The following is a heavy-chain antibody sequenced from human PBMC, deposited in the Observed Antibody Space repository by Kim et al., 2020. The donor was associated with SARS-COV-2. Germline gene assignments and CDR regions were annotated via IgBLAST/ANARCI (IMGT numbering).Heavy chain of an antibody. D-gene: IGHD4-17*01. CDR3: ARNRQGYGNYVTPSFDY. V-gene: IGHV3-48*03. J-gene: IGHJ4*02. Sequence: VKGGFTISRDNAKNSLYLQMNSLRAEDTAVYYCARNRQGYGNYVTPSFDYWGQGTLVTVSS.